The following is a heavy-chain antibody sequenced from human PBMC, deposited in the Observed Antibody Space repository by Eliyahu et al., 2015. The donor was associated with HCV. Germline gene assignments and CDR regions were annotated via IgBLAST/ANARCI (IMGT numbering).Heavy chain of an antibody. CDR3: ARVEGLYYYMDV. D-gene: IGHD2-2*01. V-gene: IGHV3-23*01. CDR2: ISGSG. J-gene: IGHJ6*03. Sequence: EVQLLESGGGLVQPGGSLRLSCAASGFTFSSYAMXWVRQAPGKGLEWVSGISGSGKDADSVKGRLTISRDNSKNTLYLQMNSLRAEDTAVYYCARVEGLYYYMDVWGKGTTVTVSS. CDR1: GFTFSSYA.